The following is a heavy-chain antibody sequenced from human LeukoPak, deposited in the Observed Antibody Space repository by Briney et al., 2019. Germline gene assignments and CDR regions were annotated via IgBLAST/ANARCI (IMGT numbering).Heavy chain of an antibody. CDR2: IYSGGST. D-gene: IGHD3-3*01. CDR1: GFTVSSNY. J-gene: IGHJ6*02. V-gene: IGHV3-66*01. CDR3: ARDRYDFWSGNYYYYGMDV. Sequence: GGSLRLSCAASGFTVSSNYMSWVRQAPGKGLEWVSVIYSGGSTYCADSVKRRFTISRDNSKTTLYLQMNSLRAEDTAVYYCARDRYDFWSGNYYYYGMDVWGQGTTVTVSS.